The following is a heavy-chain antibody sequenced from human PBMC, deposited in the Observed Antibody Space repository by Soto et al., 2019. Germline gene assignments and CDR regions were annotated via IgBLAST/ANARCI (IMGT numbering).Heavy chain of an antibody. CDR1: GYTFTSYG. CDR3: ARERAGATRMDY. Sequence: QVQLVQSGAEVKKPGASVKVSCKASGYTFTSYGINWVRQATGQGLEWMGWMNANSGNTDYAQKFRGRVTMTTNTSRSTAYMELSSLRSEDTAVYYCARERAGATRMDYWGQGTMVTVSS. V-gene: IGHV1-8*02. D-gene: IGHD1-26*01. J-gene: IGHJ4*02. CDR2: MNANSGNT.